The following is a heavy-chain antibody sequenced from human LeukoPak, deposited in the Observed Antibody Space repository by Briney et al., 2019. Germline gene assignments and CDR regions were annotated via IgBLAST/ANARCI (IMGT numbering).Heavy chain of an antibody. Sequence: GGSLRLSCAASGFTFSSYAMSWVRQAPGKGLEWVSAISGSGGSTYYADSVKGRFTISRDNSKNTLYLQMNSLRAEDTAVYYCANQRWLHSNFDSWGQGTLVTVSS. CDR3: ANQRWLHSNFDS. V-gene: IGHV3-23*01. CDR2: ISGSGGST. CDR1: GFTFSSYA. D-gene: IGHD5-24*01. J-gene: IGHJ4*02.